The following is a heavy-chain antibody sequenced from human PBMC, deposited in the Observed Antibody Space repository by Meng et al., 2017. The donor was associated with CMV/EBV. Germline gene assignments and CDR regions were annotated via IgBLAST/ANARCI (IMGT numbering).Heavy chain of an antibody. J-gene: IGHJ6*02. D-gene: IGHD2-2*01. CDR2: ISSSSSYI. Sequence: GESLKISCAASGGTFSSYSMNWVRQAPGKGLEWVSSISSSSSYIYYADSVKGRFTISRDNAKNSLYLQMNSLRAEDTAVYYCARYSFFCSSTSCYNYYYYYGMDVWGQGTTVTVSS. CDR3: ARYSFFCSSTSCYNYYYYYGMDV. V-gene: IGHV3-21*01. CDR1: GGTFSSYS.